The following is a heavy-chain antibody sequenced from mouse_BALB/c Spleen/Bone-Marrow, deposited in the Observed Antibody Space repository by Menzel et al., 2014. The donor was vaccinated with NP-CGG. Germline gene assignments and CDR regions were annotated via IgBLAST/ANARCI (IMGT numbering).Heavy chain of an antibody. J-gene: IGHJ2*01. D-gene: IGHD1-1*01. CDR2: IYPGDGDT. Sequence: VKLVESGAELVRPGSSVKISCKASGYAFSSYWMIWVKQRPGQGLEWIGQIYPGDGDTNYNGKFKGKATLTADKSSSTAYMQLSSLTSEDSAVYFCARSGYGSNYDYWGQGTTLTVSS. V-gene: IGHV1-80*01. CDR3: ARSGYGSNYDY. CDR1: GYAFSSYW.